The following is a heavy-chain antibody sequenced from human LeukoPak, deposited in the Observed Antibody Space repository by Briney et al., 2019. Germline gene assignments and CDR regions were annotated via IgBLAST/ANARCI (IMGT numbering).Heavy chain of an antibody. CDR1: GFTFSSYG. D-gene: IGHD4-17*01. CDR2: ISYDGSNK. V-gene: IGHV3-30*03. CDR3: ARPPSRTTNHDY. J-gene: IGHJ4*02. Sequence: PGRSLRLSCAASGFTFSSYGMHWVRQAPGKGLEWVAVISYDGSNKYYADSVKGRFTISRDNSKNTLYLQMNSLRAEDTAVYYCARPPSRTTNHDYWGQGTLVTVSS.